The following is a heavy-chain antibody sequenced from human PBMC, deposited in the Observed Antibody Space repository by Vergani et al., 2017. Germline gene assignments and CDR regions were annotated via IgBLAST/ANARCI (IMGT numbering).Heavy chain of an antibody. V-gene: IGHV3-66*02. D-gene: IGHD3-10*01. CDR3: ARVRAVTQILYYYYYGMDV. Sequence: EVQLVESGGGLVQPGGSLRLSCAASGFTVSSNYMSWVRQAPGKGLEWVSVIYSGGSTYYADSVKGRFTISRDNSNKTLYLQMNSLRAEDTAVYYCARVRAVTQILYYYYYGMDVWGQGTTVTVSS. CDR1: GFTVSSNY. CDR2: IYSGGST. J-gene: IGHJ6*02.